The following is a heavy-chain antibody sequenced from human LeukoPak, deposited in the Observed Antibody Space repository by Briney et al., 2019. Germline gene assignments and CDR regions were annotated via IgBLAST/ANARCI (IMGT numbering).Heavy chain of an antibody. V-gene: IGHV1-69*05. D-gene: IGHD3-9*01. CDR1: GDTFSSYA. CDR2: IIPIFGTA. CDR3: ARVDLLTGYYFFDY. J-gene: IGHJ4*02. Sequence: SVKVSCKASGDTFSSYAISWVRQAPGQGLEWMGGIIPIFGTANYAQKFQGRVTMTTETSTSTAYRELGSLGSDETAVYYCARVDLLTGYYFFDYWGEGTLVTVSS.